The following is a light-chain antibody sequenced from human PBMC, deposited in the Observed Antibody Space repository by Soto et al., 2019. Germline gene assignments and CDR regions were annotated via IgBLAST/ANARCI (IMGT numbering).Light chain of an antibody. CDR3: QQCGSSPRS. Sequence: IVLTQSPGTLSLSPGERATLSCRASQSVRNVYLAWYQQKPGQAPRLLIYDASNRATGIPDRFSGSGSGTVFTLTINRLEPEGFSVYYCQQCGSSPRSFGQWTKLEIK. V-gene: IGKV3-20*01. CDR2: DAS. CDR1: QSVRNVY. J-gene: IGKJ2*03.